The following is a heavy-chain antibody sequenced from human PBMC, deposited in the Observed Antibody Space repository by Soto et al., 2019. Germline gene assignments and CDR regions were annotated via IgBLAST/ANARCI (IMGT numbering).Heavy chain of an antibody. CDR3: ARRERRGPYPHKIVDY. CDR1: GVSISSSSYY. V-gene: IGHV4-39*01. Sequence: PSETLSLTCPVSGVSISSSSYYWGWIRQPPGKGLEWIGSIYYSGSTYYNPSLKSRVTISVDTSKNQFSLKLSSVTAADTAVYYCARRERRGPYPHKIVDYWGQGTLVTVSS. D-gene: IGHD1-1*01. J-gene: IGHJ4*02. CDR2: IYYSGST.